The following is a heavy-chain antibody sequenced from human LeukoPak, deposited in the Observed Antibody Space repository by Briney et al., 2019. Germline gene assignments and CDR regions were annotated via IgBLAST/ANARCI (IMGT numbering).Heavy chain of an antibody. CDR1: GYTFTSYD. V-gene: IGHV1-8*03. CDR2: MNPNSGNT. D-gene: IGHD3-3*01. J-gene: IGHJ6*03. Sequence: ASVKVSCKASGYTFTSYDINWVRQATGQGLEWMGWMNPNSGNTGYAQKFQGRVTITRNTSISTAYMELSSLRSEDTAVYYRARRHLEWLLGAPYYYYYMDVWGKGTTVTVSS. CDR3: ARRHLEWLLGAPYYYYYMDV.